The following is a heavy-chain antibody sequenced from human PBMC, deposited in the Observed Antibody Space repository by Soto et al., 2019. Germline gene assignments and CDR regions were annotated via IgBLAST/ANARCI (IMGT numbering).Heavy chain of an antibody. CDR3: AREGTSTYGSGSYYPGPFDY. J-gene: IGHJ4*02. CDR1: GYTFTSYG. Sequence: ASVKVSCKASGYTFTSYGISWVRQAPGQGLEWMGWISAYNGNTNYAQKLQGRVTMTTDTSTSTAYMELGSLRSDDTAVYYCAREGTSTYGSGSYYPGPFDYWGQGTLVTVSS. D-gene: IGHD3-10*01. CDR2: ISAYNGNT. V-gene: IGHV1-18*01.